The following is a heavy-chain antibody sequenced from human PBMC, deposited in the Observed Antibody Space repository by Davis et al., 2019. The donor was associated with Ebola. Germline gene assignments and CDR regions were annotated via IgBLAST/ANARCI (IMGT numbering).Heavy chain of an antibody. J-gene: IGHJ4*02. V-gene: IGHV1-69*05. CDR1: GNTISTYT. Sequence: AASVKVSCKASGNTISTYTIDWVRQAPGQGLEWMGGIIPLFGTTNYAQKFRGRVTMTTDTSTSTAYMELRSLRSDDTAVYYCARDQRIRGIAVAPLNWGQGTLVTVSS. D-gene: IGHD6-19*01. CDR3: ARDQRIRGIAVAPLN. CDR2: IIPLFGTT.